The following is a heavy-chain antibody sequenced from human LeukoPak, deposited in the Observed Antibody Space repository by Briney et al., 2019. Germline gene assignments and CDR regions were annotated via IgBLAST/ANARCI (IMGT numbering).Heavy chain of an antibody. D-gene: IGHD3-10*01. J-gene: IGHJ4*02. CDR1: GGSISSISYY. CDR3: ARHSEYHSGSGSASGYFDY. Sequence: SETLSLTCTVSGGSISSISYYWGWIRHPPGKGLEWIGTIYYSGSTYHSPSLKSRVTISGDTSKNQISLKLSSVTAADTAVYYCARHSEYHSGSGSASGYFDYWGQGTLVIVSS. V-gene: IGHV4-39*01. CDR2: IYYSGST.